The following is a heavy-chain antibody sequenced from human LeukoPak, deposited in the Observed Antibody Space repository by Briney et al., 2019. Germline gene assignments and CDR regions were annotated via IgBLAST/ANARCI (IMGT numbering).Heavy chain of an antibody. J-gene: IGHJ4*02. V-gene: IGHV1-2*02. CDR2: INPNSGGT. D-gene: IGHD3-10*01. CDR3: ARGLWFGELLCY. Sequence: ASVKVSCKASGYTFTGYYMHWVRQAPGQGLEWMGWINPNSGGTNYAQKFQGRVTMTRDTSISTACMELSRLRSDDTAVYYCARGLWFGELLCYWGQGTLVTVSS. CDR1: GYTFTGYY.